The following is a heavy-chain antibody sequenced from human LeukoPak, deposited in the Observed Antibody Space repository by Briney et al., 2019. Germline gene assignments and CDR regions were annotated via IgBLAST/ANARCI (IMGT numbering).Heavy chain of an antibody. D-gene: IGHD6-13*01. CDR3: ARFSSSRYYFDY. Sequence: GGSLRLSCAASGFTFSSYWMSWVRQAPGKGLEWVANIKVDGSEKYYVGSVKGRFTISRDNANSSLYLQMNSLRDEDTAVYYCARFSSSRYYFDYWGQGTLVTVSS. CDR2: IKVDGSEK. V-gene: IGHV3-7*01. CDR1: GFTFSSYW. J-gene: IGHJ4*02.